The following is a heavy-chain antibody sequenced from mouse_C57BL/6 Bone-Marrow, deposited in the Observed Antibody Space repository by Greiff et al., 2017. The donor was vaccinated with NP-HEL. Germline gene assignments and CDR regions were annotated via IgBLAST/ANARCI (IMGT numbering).Heavy chain of an antibody. V-gene: IGHV1-75*01. CDR3: ARDEDYYGSSYYAMDY. D-gene: IGHD1-1*01. J-gene: IGHJ4*01. CDR1: GYTFTDYY. CDR2: IFPGNGST. Sequence: VQLQQSGPELVKPGASVKISCKASGYTFTDYYINWVKQRPGQGLEWIGWIFPGNGSTYYNEKFTGKATFTVDKSSSTAYLLLSSLTTEDSAVYFYARDEDYYGSSYYAMDYWGQGTSVTASS.